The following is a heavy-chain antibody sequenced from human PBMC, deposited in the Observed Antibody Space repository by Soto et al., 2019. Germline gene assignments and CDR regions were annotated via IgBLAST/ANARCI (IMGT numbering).Heavy chain of an antibody. V-gene: IGHV3-74*01. J-gene: IGHJ4*01. CDR3: ARDGEGY. CDR1: GFTFSSNW. Sequence: EVQLVESGGGLVQPGGSLRLSCAASGFTFSSNWMHLVRQVPGTGLVLVSRINPDGSAPNYAASVKGRFTTSRDNAKNMLYLQMNSLRVEDTAVYYCARDGEGYWGQGTLVTVSS. D-gene: IGHD2-21*01. CDR2: INPDGSAP.